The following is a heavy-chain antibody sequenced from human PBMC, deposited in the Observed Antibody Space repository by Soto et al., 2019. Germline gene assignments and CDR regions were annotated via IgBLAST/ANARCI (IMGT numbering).Heavy chain of an antibody. V-gene: IGHV3-11*01. CDR2: ISSSGTGI. J-gene: IGHJ3*02. CDR1: GFTFSDYY. D-gene: IGHD2-21*01. CDR3: ARAYSDAFDI. Sequence: GGSLRLSCAASGFTFSDYYMIWIRQAPGKGLEWVSYISSSGTGIYYGDSVKARFTISRDNAKNSLYLQMNSLRAEDTAVYYCARAYSDAFDIWGQGTMVTVS.